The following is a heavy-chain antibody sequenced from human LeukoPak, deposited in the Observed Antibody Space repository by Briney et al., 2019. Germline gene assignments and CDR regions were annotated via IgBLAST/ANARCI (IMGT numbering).Heavy chain of an antibody. CDR1: GFTFDDYA. V-gene: IGHV3-9*01. CDR2: ISWNSGSI. D-gene: IGHD2-2*01. CDR3: AKDGTLGYCSSTSCYGPGYYGMDV. Sequence: GGSLRLSCAASGFTFDDYAMHWVRQAPGKGLEWVSGISWNSGSIGYADSVKGRFTISRDNAKNSLYLQMNSLRAEDTALYYCAKDGTLGYCSSTSCYGPGYYGMDVWGQGTTVTVSS. J-gene: IGHJ6*02.